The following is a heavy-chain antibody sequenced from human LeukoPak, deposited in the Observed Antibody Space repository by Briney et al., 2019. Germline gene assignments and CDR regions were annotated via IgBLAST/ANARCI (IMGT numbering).Heavy chain of an antibody. CDR1: GYSFTSYW. V-gene: IGHV5-51*04. CDR2: IYPGDSDT. Sequence: GESLKISCKGSGYSFTSYWIGWVRQMPGKGLEWMGIIYPGDSDTRYSPSFQGQVTISADKPISTAYLQWSSLKASDTAMYYCAKGVITSEVAFDIWGQGTMVTVSS. D-gene: IGHD3-22*01. J-gene: IGHJ3*02. CDR3: AKGVITSEVAFDI.